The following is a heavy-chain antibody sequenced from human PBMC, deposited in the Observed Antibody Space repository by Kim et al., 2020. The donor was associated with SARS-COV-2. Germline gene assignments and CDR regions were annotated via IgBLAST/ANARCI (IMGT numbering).Heavy chain of an antibody. Sequence: SETLSLTCTVSGDSMGYYSWSWVRQTPGKGLEWIADIDYAGRTEYNPSLERRVTLSLDTSKTQFSLRLTSVTAADTAVYYCARDPRLISCAGDCYNCWYFELGGRGALVTVSS. CDR3: ARDPRLISCAGDCYNCWYFEL. CDR2: IDYAGRT. J-gene: IGHJ2*01. CDR1: GDSMGYYS. V-gene: IGHV4-59*01. D-gene: IGHD2-21*01.